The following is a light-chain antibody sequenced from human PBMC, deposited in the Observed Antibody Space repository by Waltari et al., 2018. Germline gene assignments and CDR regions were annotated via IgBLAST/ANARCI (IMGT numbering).Light chain of an antibody. J-gene: IGKJ4*01. V-gene: IGKV1-33*01. Sequence: DIQMTQSPSSLSASVGDRVTITCQASQDISNYLHWYQQKPGKAPKRLIYDAANLETGVPSRCSGSGSGTEFTFNISSLQPEDIATDYCQQYDNLLALTFGGGTKVEIK. CDR2: DAA. CDR1: QDISNY. CDR3: QQYDNLLALT.